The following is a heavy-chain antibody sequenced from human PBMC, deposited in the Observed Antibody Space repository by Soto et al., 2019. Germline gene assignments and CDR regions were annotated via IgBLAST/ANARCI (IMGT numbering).Heavy chain of an antibody. V-gene: IGHV3-72*01. CDR3: VVRLQY. Sequence: EMQLVESGGGLVQPGGSLRLSCAASGFTFSDYHMEWVRQAPGKGLEWIGRARNDPRARTTQHAASVRGRFITSRDDSENLLYLQMTSITTEYSARYSCVVRLQYWGQGTLVTVSS. J-gene: IGHJ4*02. CDR2: ARNDPRARTT. CDR1: GFTFSDYH.